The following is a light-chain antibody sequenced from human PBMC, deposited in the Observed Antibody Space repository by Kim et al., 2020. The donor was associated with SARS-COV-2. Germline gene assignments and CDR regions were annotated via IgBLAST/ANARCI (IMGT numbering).Light chain of an antibody. J-gene: IGKJ2*01. CDR2: GAS. CDR1: PSVGSL. V-gene: IGKV3-15*01. CDR3: QQYNNWPYT. Sequence: SVPPGERATLSCRASPSVGSLLAWYQQKPAQAPRLLMYGASTRATGIPARFSGSGSGTEFTLTISSLQSEDFALYYCQQYNNWPYTFGPGTKLEI.